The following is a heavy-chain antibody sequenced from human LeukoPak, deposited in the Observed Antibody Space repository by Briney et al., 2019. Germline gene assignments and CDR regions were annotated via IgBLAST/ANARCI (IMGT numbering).Heavy chain of an antibody. Sequence: PGGSMRLSCAASGFIFTDYWMHWVRQAPGKGLEWVAVIWYGGSNKYYADSVKGRFTISRDNSKNTLYLQMNSLRAEDTAVYYCAKDELRYCSSTSCYVDYWGQGTLVTVSS. CDR2: IWYGGSNK. D-gene: IGHD2-2*01. V-gene: IGHV3-30*02. CDR3: AKDELRYCSSTSCYVDY. CDR1: GFIFTDYW. J-gene: IGHJ4*02.